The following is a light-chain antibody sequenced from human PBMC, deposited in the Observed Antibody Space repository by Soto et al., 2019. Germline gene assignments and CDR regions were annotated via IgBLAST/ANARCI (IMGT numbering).Light chain of an antibody. J-gene: IGLJ7*01. V-gene: IGLV2-23*02. CDR2: EVS. Sequence: QSALTQPASVSGSPGQSITISCTGTSSDVGSNNLVSWYQQHPGQAPKLMIYEVSKRPLGVSARFSASKSGNTASLTISGLQAEDEADYYCCSYGGSSAVFGGGTQLTVL. CDR1: SSDVGSNNL. CDR3: CSYGGSSAV.